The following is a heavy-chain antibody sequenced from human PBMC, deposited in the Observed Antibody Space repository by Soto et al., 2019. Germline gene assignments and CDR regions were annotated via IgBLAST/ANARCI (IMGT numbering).Heavy chain of an antibody. CDR1: GYTFTGYY. J-gene: IGHJ5*02. CDR2: INPNSGGT. V-gene: IGHV1-2*04. CDR3: ASDSSSSGPLRFDP. D-gene: IGHD6-6*01. Sequence: ASVKVSCKASGYTFTGYYMHWVRQAPGQGLEWMGWINPNSGGTNYAQKFQGWVTMTRDTSISTAYMELSRLRSDDTAVYYCASDSSSSGPLRFDPWGQGTLVTVSS.